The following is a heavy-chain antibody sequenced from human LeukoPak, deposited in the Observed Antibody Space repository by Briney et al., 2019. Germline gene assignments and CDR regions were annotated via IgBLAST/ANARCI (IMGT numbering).Heavy chain of an antibody. Sequence: GGSLRLSCAASGFTFSSYSMNWVRQAPGKGLEWVSSISSSSSYIHYADSVKGRFTISRDNAKNSLYLQMNSLRAEDTAVYYCARDKTQVGATFDYWGQGTLVTVSS. V-gene: IGHV3-21*01. CDR2: ISSSSSYI. J-gene: IGHJ4*02. CDR1: GFTFSSYS. D-gene: IGHD1-26*01. CDR3: ARDKTQVGATFDY.